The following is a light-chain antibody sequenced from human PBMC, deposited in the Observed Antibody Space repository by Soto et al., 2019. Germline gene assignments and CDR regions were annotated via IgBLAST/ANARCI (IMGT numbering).Light chain of an antibody. CDR2: AAS. CDR1: QNITTC. V-gene: IGKV1-39*01. CDR3: QQSYTAPWT. J-gene: IGKJ1*01. Sequence: DIHMTQSPSSLSASIRDRVSITCRASQNITTCLHWNQQRPGRSPNLLIYAASHLQNGVPSRFSGSGSGPDVTLTIDSLQPEDFATYYCQQSYTAPWTFGQGTKVESK.